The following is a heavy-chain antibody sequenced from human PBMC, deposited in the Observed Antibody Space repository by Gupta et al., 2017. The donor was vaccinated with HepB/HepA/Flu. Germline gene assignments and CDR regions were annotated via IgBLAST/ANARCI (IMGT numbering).Heavy chain of an antibody. CDR1: GYTFTSSA. V-gene: IGHV1-8*02. CDR3: ARVRFWSGYRPLGY. J-gene: IGHJ4*02. D-gene: IGHD3-3*01. Sequence: QVQLVQSGAEVKKPGASVKVSCTASGYTFTSSAINWVRQATGQGLEWMVWMNPNSGNTGYAQKFQGRVTMTRNTSISTAYMELSSLRSEDTAVYYCARVRFWSGYRPLGYWGQGTLVTVSS. CDR2: MNPNSGNT.